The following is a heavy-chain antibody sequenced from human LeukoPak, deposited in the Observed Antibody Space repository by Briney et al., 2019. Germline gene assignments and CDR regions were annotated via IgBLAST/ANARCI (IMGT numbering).Heavy chain of an antibody. Sequence: SETLSLTCTVSGGSISSYYWSWIRQPPGKGLEWIGYIYYSGSTNYNPSLKSRVTISVDTSKNQFSLKLSSVTAADTAVYYCARHASGDNGNAFDMWGQGTMVTVSS. J-gene: IGHJ3*02. CDR3: ARHASGDNGNAFDM. D-gene: IGHD4-17*01. CDR1: GGSISSYY. CDR2: IYYSGST. V-gene: IGHV4-59*01.